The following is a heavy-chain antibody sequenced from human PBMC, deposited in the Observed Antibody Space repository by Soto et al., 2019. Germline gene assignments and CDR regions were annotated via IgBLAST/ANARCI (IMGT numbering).Heavy chain of an antibody. Sequence: QLQLQESGSGLVKPSQTLSLTCAVSGGSISSGGYSWSWIRQPPGKGLEWIGYIYHSGSTYYNPSLKSRVTISVDRSTNQFSLKLSSVTAADTAVYYCASRYYDILTGSHWFDPWGQGTLVTVSS. CDR3: ASRYYDILTGSHWFDP. CDR2: IYHSGST. J-gene: IGHJ5*02. CDR1: GGSISSGGYS. V-gene: IGHV4-30-2*01. D-gene: IGHD3-9*01.